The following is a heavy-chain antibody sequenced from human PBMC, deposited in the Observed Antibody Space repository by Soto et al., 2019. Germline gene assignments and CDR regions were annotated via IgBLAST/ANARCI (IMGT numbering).Heavy chain of an antibody. Sequence: QVQLQQWGAGLLKPSETLSLTCAVYGGSVSSGSYYWSWIRQPPGKGLEWIGEMSHSGGSHFNPSLKIRVTISVDTSKNQFALKMRSVTAADTALYYCARVERGTATTVVDAFDIWGPGTMVTVSS. CDR1: GGSVSSGSYY. CDR3: ARVERGTATTVVDAFDI. D-gene: IGHD1-1*01. CDR2: MSHSGGS. J-gene: IGHJ3*02. V-gene: IGHV4-34*01.